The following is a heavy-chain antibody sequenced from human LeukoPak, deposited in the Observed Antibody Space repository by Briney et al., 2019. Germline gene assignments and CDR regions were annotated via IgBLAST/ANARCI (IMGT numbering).Heavy chain of an antibody. CDR1: GYTFTSYD. J-gene: IGHJ6*02. CDR3: ARAPGGLLWFGELSQNYGMDV. D-gene: IGHD3-10*01. CDR2: MNPNSGNT. Sequence: ASVKVSCKASGYTFTSYDINWVRQATGQGLEWMGWMNPNSGNTGYAQKFQGRVTMTRNTSISTAYMGLSSLRSEDTAVYYCARAPGGLLWFGELSQNYGMDVWGQGTTVTVSS. V-gene: IGHV1-8*01.